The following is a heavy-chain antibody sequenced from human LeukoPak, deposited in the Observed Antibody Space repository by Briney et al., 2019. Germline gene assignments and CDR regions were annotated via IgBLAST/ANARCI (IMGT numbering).Heavy chain of an antibody. CDR1: GGSISRYY. V-gene: IGHV4-59*01. Sequence: SETLSPTCTVSGGSISRYYWSWIRQPPGKGLQWIGYIYYSGSTNYNPSLKSRVTISVDTSKNQFSLKLISVTAADTAVYYCARDNPYSSSPHWYLDLWGRGTLVTVSS. CDR3: ARDNPYSSSPHWYLDL. CDR2: IYYSGST. J-gene: IGHJ2*01. D-gene: IGHD6-13*01.